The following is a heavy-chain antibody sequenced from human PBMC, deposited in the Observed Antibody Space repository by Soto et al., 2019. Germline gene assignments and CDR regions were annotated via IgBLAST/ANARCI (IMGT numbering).Heavy chain of an antibody. Sequence: EEQLLESGGGLVQPGGSLRLSCAASGFIFSNYAMSWVRQAPGKGLEWVATLTGSADSTYIRDSVKGRFTIFRDNSKSTLYLHMNSLRAGDTAVYYCAKGKAVGGGDAFDIWGQGTMVTVSS. D-gene: IGHD1-26*01. CDR1: GFIFSNYA. CDR2: LTGSADST. V-gene: IGHV3-23*01. J-gene: IGHJ3*02. CDR3: AKGKAVGGGDAFDI.